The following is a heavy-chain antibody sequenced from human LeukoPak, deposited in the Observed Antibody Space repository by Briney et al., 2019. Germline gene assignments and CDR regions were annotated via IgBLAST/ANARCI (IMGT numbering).Heavy chain of an antibody. CDR2: ISGSGGST. CDR1: GFTFSSYA. CDR3: ASIPGGGYSYGFLYFDN. J-gene: IGHJ4*02. D-gene: IGHD5-18*01. V-gene: IGHV3-23*01. Sequence: PGGSLRLSCAASGFTFSSYAMSWVRQAPGKGLEWVSAISGSGGSTYYADSVKGRFTISRDNSKNTLYLQMNSLRAEDTAVYYCASIPGGGYSYGFLYFDNWGQGTLVTVSS.